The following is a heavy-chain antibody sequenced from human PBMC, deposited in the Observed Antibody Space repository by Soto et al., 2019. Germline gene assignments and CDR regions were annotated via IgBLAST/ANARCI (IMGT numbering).Heavy chain of an antibody. V-gene: IGHV3-30-3*01. J-gene: IGHJ4*02. CDR2: ISYDGSYK. Sequence: PGGSLRLSCTASGFTFNSHTMHRVRQAPGEGLEWVAVISYDGSYKFYADSVKGRFTISRGNSKSTLYLQMNRLTAADTAVYYCARGGGGGLFEHWGQGVLVTVSS. CDR1: GFTFNSHT. CDR3: ARGGGGGLFEH. D-gene: IGHD2-21*01.